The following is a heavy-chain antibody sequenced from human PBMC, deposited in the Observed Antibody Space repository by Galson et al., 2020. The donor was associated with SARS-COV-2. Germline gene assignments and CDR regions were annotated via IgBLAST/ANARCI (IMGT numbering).Heavy chain of an antibody. D-gene: IGHD3-10*01. Sequence: GESLKISCSASGFSFSIYNMHWVRQAPGKGLEYVSGISSNGAGTYYADSVKDRFTTSRDNAKNTLYLQMSILRAEDTAVYHCVSYYYGSGSYELKYSYGKDVWGQGTTVTVSS. V-gene: IGHV3-64D*08. CDR2: ISSNGAGT. CDR3: VSYYYGSGSYELKYSYGKDV. CDR1: GFSFSIYN. J-gene: IGHJ6*02.